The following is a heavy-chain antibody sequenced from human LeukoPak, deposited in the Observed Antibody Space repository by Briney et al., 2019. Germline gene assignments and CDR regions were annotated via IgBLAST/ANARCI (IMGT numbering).Heavy chain of an antibody. CDR2: INPNSGGT. V-gene: IGHV1-2*02. CDR3: AKEGPRTYDSSGYRHDAFDI. D-gene: IGHD3-22*01. CDR1: GYTFTGYY. Sequence: ASVKVSCKASGYTFTGYYMHWVRQAPGQGLEWIGWINPNSGGTNYAQKFQGRVTMTRDTSISTAYMELSRLRSDDTAVYYCAKEGPRTYDSSGYRHDAFDIWGQGTMVTVSS. J-gene: IGHJ3*02.